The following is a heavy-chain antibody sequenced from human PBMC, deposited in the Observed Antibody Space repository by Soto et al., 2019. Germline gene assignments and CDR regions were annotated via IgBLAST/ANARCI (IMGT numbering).Heavy chain of an antibody. J-gene: IGHJ4*02. CDR1: GYTLTELS. D-gene: IGHD2-2*01. V-gene: IGHV1-24*01. Sequence: ASVKVSCKVSGYTLTELSMHWVRQAPGKGLEWMGGFDPEDGETIYAQKFQGRVTMTEDTSTDTAYMELSSLRSEDTAVYYCARDHGYCISTSCPTLCDYWGQGTLVTVSS. CDR3: ARDHGYCISTSCPTLCDY. CDR2: FDPEDGET.